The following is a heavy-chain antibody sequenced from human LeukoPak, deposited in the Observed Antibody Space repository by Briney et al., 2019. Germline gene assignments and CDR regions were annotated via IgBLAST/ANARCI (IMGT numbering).Heavy chain of an antibody. Sequence: GGSLRLSCAASGFTFSSYAMGWVRQAPGMGLEWVSTISGNGGATYYADSVKGRFTISRDNSKNTLYLQMNSLRAEDTAVYYCAKDPPSSGTTFDYWGQGTLVTVSS. CDR3: AKDPPSSGTTFDY. CDR2: ISGNGGAT. D-gene: IGHD2/OR15-2a*01. V-gene: IGHV3-23*01. CDR1: GFTFSSYA. J-gene: IGHJ4*02.